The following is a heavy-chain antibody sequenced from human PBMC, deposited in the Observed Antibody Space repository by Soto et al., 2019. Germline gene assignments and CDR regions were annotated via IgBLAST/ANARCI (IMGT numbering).Heavy chain of an antibody. CDR3: ATQRSEWELSFDY. J-gene: IGHJ4*02. Sequence: QVRLVQSGAEVKKPGASVKVSCKASGYTFTGYYMHWVRQAPGQGLEWMGWINPNSGGTNYAQKFQGWVTMTRDTSISTAYMELSRLRSDDTAVYYCATQRSEWELSFDYWGQGTLVTVSS. CDR1: GYTFTGYY. CDR2: INPNSGGT. D-gene: IGHD1-26*01. V-gene: IGHV1-2*04.